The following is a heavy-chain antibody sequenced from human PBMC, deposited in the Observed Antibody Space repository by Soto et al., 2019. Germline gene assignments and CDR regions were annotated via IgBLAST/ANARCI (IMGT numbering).Heavy chain of an antibody. J-gene: IGHJ5*02. CDR1: GYTFTGYY. D-gene: IGHD4-17*01. CDR3: ARDYGDYLNWIDP. V-gene: IGHV1-2*02. Sequence: ASVKVSCKASGYTFTGYYMHWVRQAPGQGLEWMGWINPNSGGTSYAQKFQGRVTMTRDTSISTAYMELSRLRSDDTAVYYCARDYGDYLNWIDPWGQGTLVTVSS. CDR2: INPNSGGT.